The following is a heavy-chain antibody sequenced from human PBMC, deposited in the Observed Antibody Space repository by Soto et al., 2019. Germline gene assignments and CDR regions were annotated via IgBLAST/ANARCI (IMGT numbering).Heavy chain of an antibody. Sequence: GASVKLSCKASGYTFTSYGISWVRQATGQGLEWMGWISAYNGNTNYAQKLQGRVTMTTDTSTSTAYMELRSLRSDDTAVYYCARDLAYCGGDCYSAGGNWFDPWGQGTLVTVS. V-gene: IGHV1-18*01. D-gene: IGHD2-21*02. CDR3: ARDLAYCGGDCYSAGGNWFDP. CDR1: GYTFTSYG. CDR2: ISAYNGNT. J-gene: IGHJ5*02.